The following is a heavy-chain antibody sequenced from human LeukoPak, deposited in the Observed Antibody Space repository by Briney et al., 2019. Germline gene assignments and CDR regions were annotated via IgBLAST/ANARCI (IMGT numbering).Heavy chain of an antibody. CDR1: GGSFTDYY. V-gene: IGHV4-34*01. Sequence: SETLSLTCAVYGGSFTDYYWSWIRHLPGKGLEWIGEIHHRAGANYNPSLWGRVTISADTSKNQFSLHLTSVTAADTATFYCARGPVRDDGLTGISYYFGLDVWGHGTTVTIFS. CDR3: ARGPVRDDGLTGISYYFGLDV. J-gene: IGHJ6*02. CDR2: IHHRAGA. D-gene: IGHD2-21*02.